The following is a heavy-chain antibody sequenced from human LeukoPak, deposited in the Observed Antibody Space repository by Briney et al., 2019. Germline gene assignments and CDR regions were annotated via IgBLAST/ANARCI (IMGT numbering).Heavy chain of an antibody. J-gene: IGHJ4*02. CDR2: ISAYNGNT. D-gene: IGHD2-2*01. Sequence: ASVKVSCKASGYTFTSYGISWVRQAPGQGLEWMGWISAYNGNTNYAQKLQGRVTMTTDTSTSTAYMELRSLRSDDTAVYYCARGEGYCSSTSCHHFDYWGQGTLVTVSS. CDR1: GYTFTSYG. V-gene: IGHV1-18*01. CDR3: ARGEGYCSSTSCHHFDY.